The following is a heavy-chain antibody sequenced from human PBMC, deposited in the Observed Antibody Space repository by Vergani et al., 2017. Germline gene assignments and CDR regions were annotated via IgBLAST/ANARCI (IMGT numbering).Heavy chain of an antibody. CDR2: IQFDGSNQ. J-gene: IGHJ4*02. D-gene: IGHD3-16*01. CDR1: GFTLSNYD. Sequence: QVQLVESGGGVVQRGGSLRLSCATSGFTLSNYDMQWIRQGPGKGLEFVAFIQFDGSNQYYANSVKGRFTLSRDFSKNTLYLQMNSLRTDDTATYYCAKHFRGWGIVSRVQGSMVTVSS. V-gene: IGHV3-30*02. CDR3: AKHFRGWGIVS.